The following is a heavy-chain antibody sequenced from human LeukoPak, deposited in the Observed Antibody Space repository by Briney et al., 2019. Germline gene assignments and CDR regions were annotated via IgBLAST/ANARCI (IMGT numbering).Heavy chain of an antibody. J-gene: IGHJ3*02. CDR1: GGSISSSSYY. V-gene: IGHV4-39*02. CDR3: ARDRPRGIVVVPAAIGDAFDI. Sequence: SETLSLTCTVSGGSISSSSYYWGWIRQPPGKGLEWIGSIYYSGSTYYNPSLKSRVTISVDTSKNQFSLKLSSVTAADTAVYYCARDRPRGIVVVPAAIGDAFDIWGQGTMVTVSS. CDR2: IYYSGST. D-gene: IGHD2-2*02.